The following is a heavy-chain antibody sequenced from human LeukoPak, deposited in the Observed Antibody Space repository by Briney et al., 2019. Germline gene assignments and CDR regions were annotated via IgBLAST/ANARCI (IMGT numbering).Heavy chain of an antibody. CDR2: IWYDGSNK. Sequence: GRSLRLSCAASGFTFSSYGMHWVRQAPGKGLEWVAVIWYDGSNKYYADSVKGRFTISRDNSKNTLYLQMNSLRAEDTAVYYCARVASGSYYPDYWGQGTLVTVSS. D-gene: IGHD1-26*01. CDR1: GFTFSSYG. V-gene: IGHV3-33*01. CDR3: ARVASGSYYPDY. J-gene: IGHJ4*02.